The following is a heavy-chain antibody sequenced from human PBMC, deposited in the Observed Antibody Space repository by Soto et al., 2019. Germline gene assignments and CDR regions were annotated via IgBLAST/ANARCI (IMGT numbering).Heavy chain of an antibody. CDR3: ARADDILTGPPLDY. CDR1: GYTFTTYC. Sequence: ASVKVSCKASGYTFTTYCIHWVRQTPGQGLEWMGWINPNSGGTNYAQKFQGWVTMTRDTSISTAYMELSRLRSDDTAVYYCARADDILTGPPLDYWGQGTQVTVSS. V-gene: IGHV1-2*04. J-gene: IGHJ4*02. D-gene: IGHD3-9*01. CDR2: INPNSGGT.